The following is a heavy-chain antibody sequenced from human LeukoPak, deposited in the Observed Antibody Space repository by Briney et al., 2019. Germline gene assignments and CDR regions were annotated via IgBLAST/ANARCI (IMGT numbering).Heavy chain of an antibody. CDR2: IIPIFGTA. J-gene: IGHJ6*03. CDR1: GGTFSSYA. CDR3: ARGATRISGYYYYYMDV. D-gene: IGHD2-15*01. V-gene: IGHV1-69*13. Sequence: ASVKVSCKASGGTFSSYAISWVRQAPGQGLEWMGGIIPIFGTANYAQKFRGRVTITADESTSTAYMELSSLRSEDTAVYYCARGATRISGYYYYYMDVWGKGTTVTVSS.